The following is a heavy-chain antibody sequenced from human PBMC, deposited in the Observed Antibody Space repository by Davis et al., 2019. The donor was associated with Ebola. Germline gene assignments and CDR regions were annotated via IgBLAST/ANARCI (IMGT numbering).Heavy chain of an antibody. CDR2: IKQDGSEK. V-gene: IGHV3-7*01. D-gene: IGHD2-2*01. CDR3: VRDREHCTRTSCYGVWDYYYGMDV. CDR1: GFTFSTYW. J-gene: IGHJ6*04. Sequence: PGGSLRLSCAASGFTFSTYWMSWVRQAPGKGLEWVANIKQDGSEKKYVDSVKGRFTISRDNAKKSLYLQMNSLRVEDTAVYYCVRDREHCTRTSCYGVWDYYYGMDVWGKGTTVTVSS.